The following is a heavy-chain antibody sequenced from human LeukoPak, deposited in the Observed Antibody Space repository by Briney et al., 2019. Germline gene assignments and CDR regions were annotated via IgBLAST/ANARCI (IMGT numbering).Heavy chain of an antibody. J-gene: IGHJ4*02. CDR1: GFTLRSYY. Sequence: GGSLRLSCAASGFTLRSYYMNWVRQAPGKGLEWVSYISTSSSIIDYADSVKGRFTIPRDNAKNSLYLQMNSLRAEDTAVYYCARAARYYFDYWGQGTLVTVSS. V-gene: IGHV3-48*01. CDR3: ARAARYYFDY. D-gene: IGHD2-15*01. CDR2: ISTSSSII.